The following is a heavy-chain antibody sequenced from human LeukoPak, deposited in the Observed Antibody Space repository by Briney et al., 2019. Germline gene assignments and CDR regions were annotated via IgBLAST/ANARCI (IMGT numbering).Heavy chain of an antibody. J-gene: IGHJ4*02. CDR3: AKDLSTAMVS. Sequence: GGPLRLSCAASGFTFSSYGMHWVRQAPGKGLEWVAFIRYDGSNKYYADSVKGRFTISRDNSKNTLYLQMNSLRAEDTAVYYCAKDLSTAMVSWGQGTLVTVSS. CDR2: IRYDGSNK. CDR1: GFTFSSYG. D-gene: IGHD5-18*01. V-gene: IGHV3-30*02.